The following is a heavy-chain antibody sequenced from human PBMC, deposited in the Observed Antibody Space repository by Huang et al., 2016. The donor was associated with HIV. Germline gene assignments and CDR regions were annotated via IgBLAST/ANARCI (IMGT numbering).Heavy chain of an antibody. CDR3: VRDLGRLAVGGIDNWFDP. J-gene: IGHJ5*02. CDR1: GDSVSSHY. CDR2: VYDSGTT. Sequence: QVRLQESGPGLVKPSETLSLSCTVSGDSVSSHYWGWIRHPPGKGLEWIGTVYDSGTTNYNPRLKSRITISVDTSKNGFSLNITSVSAADTAMYFCVRDLGRLAVGGIDNWFDPWGQGALVTVSS. V-gene: IGHV4-59*02. D-gene: IGHD6-19*01.